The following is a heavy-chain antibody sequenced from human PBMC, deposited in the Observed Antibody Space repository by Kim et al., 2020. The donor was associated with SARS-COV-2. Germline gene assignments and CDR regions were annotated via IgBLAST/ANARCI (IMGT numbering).Heavy chain of an antibody. V-gene: IGHV4-59*01. CDR1: GGSISSYY. D-gene: IGHD3-10*01. CDR3: ARDASTHGRITMVRGFLDL. CDR2: IYYSGST. Sequence: SETLSLTCTVSGGSISSYYWSWIRQPPGKGLEWIGYIYYSGSTNYNPSLKSRVTISVDTSKNQFSLKLSSVTAADTAVYYCARDASTHGRITMVRGFLDLWGRGTLVTVSS. J-gene: IGHJ2*01.